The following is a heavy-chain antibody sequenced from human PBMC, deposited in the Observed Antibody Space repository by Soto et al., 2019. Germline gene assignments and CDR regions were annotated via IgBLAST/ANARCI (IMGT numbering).Heavy chain of an antibody. CDR2: ISSSSSTI. J-gene: IGHJ3*02. V-gene: IGHV3-48*01. CDR1: GFTFSSYS. CDR3: ARGYSGYRHAFDI. D-gene: IGHD5-12*01. Sequence: EVQLVESGGGLVQPGGSLRLSCAASGFTFSSYSMNWVRQAPGKGLEWVSYISSSSSTIYYADSVKGRFTISRDNAKNSLYLQMNSLRAEDTAVYYCARGYSGYRHAFDIWGQGTMVTVSS.